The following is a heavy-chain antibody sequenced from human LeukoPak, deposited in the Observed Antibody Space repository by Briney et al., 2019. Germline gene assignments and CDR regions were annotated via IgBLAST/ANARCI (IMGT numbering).Heavy chain of an antibody. J-gene: IGHJ4*02. D-gene: IGHD5-18*01. Sequence: QTGGSLRLSCAASGFTFSSYAMHWVRQAPGMGLEWVAVISYDGSNKYYADSVKGRFTISRDNSKNTLYLQMNSLRAEDTAVYYCARDRAVDTAMVMNYWGQGTLVTVSS. CDR3: ARDRAVDTAMVMNY. CDR1: GFTFSSYA. V-gene: IGHV3-30-3*01. CDR2: ISYDGSNK.